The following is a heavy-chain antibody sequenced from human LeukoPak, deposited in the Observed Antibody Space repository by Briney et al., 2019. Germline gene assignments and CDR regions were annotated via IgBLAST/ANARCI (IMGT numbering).Heavy chain of an antibody. Sequence: ASVKVSCKASGYTFTGDYMHWVRQAPGQGLEWMGWINLNSGGTKYAQKFQGRVTMTRDTSISTAYMELSRLRSDDTAVYYCARLETRYFDLWGRGTLVTVSS. CDR1: GYTFTGDY. V-gene: IGHV1-2*02. J-gene: IGHJ2*01. D-gene: IGHD1-1*01. CDR3: ARLETRYFDL. CDR2: INLNSGGT.